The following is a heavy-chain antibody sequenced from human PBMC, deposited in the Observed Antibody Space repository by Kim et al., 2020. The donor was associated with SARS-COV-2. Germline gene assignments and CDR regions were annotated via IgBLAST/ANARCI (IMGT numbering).Heavy chain of an antibody. J-gene: IGHJ4*02. D-gene: IGHD3-3*01. CDR3: TKDHDSWNDYKKRSIDY. CDR2: ISHDGNNK. Sequence: GGSLRLSCAASGFTFTNYAMYWVRQAPGKGLEWVAVISHDGNNKHYADSVKGRFTISRDNSKNTLSLQMYSLRAEDTAVYYCTKDHDSWNDYKKRSIDYWRLGTLVTVST. CDR1: GFTFTNYA. V-gene: IGHV3-30-3*01.